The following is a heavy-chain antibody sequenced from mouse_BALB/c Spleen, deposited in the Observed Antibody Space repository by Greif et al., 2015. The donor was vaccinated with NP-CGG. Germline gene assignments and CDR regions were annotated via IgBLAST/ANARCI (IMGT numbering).Heavy chain of an antibody. CDR2: INPSNGGT. J-gene: IGHJ2*01. CDR1: GDTFTSYY. Sequence: QVQLQQPGAERVKPGASVKLSCKASGDTFTSYYMYWVKQRPGQGLEWIGEINPSNGGTNFNEKFKSKATLTVDKSSSTAYMQLSSLTSEDSAVYYCTRSGYGNYFDYWGQGTTLTVSS. D-gene: IGHD2-10*02. CDR3: TRSGYGNYFDY. V-gene: IGHV1S81*02.